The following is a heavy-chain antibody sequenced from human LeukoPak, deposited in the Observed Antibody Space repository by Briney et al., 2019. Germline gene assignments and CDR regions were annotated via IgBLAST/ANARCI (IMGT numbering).Heavy chain of an antibody. CDR2: IDPSDSYT. J-gene: IGHJ4*02. Sequence: GESLKISCKGSGYTFTSYWISWVRQMPGRGLEWMGKIDPSDSYTSYSPSFQGHVTISADKSISAAFLQWSSLKASDTAMYYCARHSHYDFWSGYLDYWGQGTLVTVSS. CDR1: GYTFTSYW. CDR3: ARHSHYDFWSGYLDY. D-gene: IGHD3-3*01. V-gene: IGHV5-10-1*01.